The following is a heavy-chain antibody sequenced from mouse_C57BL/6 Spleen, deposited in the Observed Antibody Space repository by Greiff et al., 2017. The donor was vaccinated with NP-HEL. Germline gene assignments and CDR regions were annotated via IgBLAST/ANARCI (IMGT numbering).Heavy chain of an antibody. CDR1: GYTFTSYD. CDR2: IYPRDGST. J-gene: IGHJ2*01. V-gene: IGHV1-85*01. D-gene: IGHD1-1*01. Sequence: QVQLQQSGPELVKPGASVKLSCKASGYTFTSYDINWVKQRPGQGLEWIGWIYPRDGSTKYNEKFKGKATLTVDTSSSTAYMELHSLTSEDSAMYFCASDWDITPVVATPDYWGQGTTLTVSS. CDR3: ASDWDITPVVATPDY.